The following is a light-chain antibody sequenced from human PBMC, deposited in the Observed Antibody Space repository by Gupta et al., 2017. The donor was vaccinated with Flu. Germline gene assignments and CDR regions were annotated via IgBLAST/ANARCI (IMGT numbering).Light chain of an antibody. CDR3: SSYTSSSVV. CDR2: EVS. V-gene: IGLV2-14*01. Sequence: QSALTQPASVSGSPGQSITISCTGTSSDVVFYNYVSWYQQHPGNAPNLIIYEVSNRPSAVSNRFSGSTSGTAASLTISGLQAEDEADYYCSSYTSSSVVFGGGTKLTVL. J-gene: IGLJ3*02. CDR1: SSDVVFYNY.